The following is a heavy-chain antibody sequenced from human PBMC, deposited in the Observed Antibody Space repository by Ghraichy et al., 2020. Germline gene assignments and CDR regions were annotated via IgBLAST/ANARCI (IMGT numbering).Heavy chain of an antibody. CDR2: VNPDGSEK. CDR3: ARDGGLSWFDP. D-gene: IGHD3-16*01. V-gene: IGHV3-7*03. CDR1: RFTFSTYW. J-gene: IGHJ5*02. Sequence: GGSLRLSCAASRFTFSTYWMSWVRQTPGKGLEWVATVNPDGSEKYYVDSVKGRFTISRDNAKNSLYLQINSLRAEDTAVYFCARDGGLSWFDPWGQGTLVTVSS.